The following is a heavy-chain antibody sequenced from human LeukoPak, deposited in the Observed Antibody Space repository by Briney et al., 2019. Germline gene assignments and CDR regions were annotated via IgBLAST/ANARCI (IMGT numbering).Heavy chain of an antibody. V-gene: IGHV3-74*01. J-gene: IGHJ4*02. CDR3: AREVETIGMYYFDY. CDR1: GFTLSSYW. CDR2: INLDGTTI. Sequence: PGGSLRLSCAASGFTLSSYWMHWVRQAPGKGLVWVSRINLDGTTITYADSVKGRFTISRDNAKNTLYLQMNSLRAEDTAVYYCAREVETIGMYYFDYWGQGTLVTVSS. D-gene: IGHD1-1*01.